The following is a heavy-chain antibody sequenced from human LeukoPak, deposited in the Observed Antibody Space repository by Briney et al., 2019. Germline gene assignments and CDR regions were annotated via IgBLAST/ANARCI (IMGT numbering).Heavy chain of an antibody. V-gene: IGHV3-7*01. CDR1: GFTFSSYW. CDR3: ARMRERNCSSTSCYFWWGYQDYYYGMDV. CDR2: IKQDGSEK. Sequence: PGGSLRLSCAASGFTFSSYWMSWLRQAPGKGLEWVANIKQDGSEKYYVDSVKGRFTISRDNAKNSLYLQMNSLRAEDAAVYYCARMRERNCSSTSCYFWWGYQDYYYGMDVWGQGTTVTVSS. J-gene: IGHJ6*02. D-gene: IGHD2-2*01.